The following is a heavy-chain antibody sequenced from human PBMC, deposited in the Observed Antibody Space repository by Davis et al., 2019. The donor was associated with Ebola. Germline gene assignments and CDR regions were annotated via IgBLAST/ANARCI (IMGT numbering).Heavy chain of an antibody. CDR2: INHSGST. CDR3: AGGRALHDSGGNSGFDF. J-gene: IGHJ4*02. CDR1: GGSLSGYY. Sequence: MPSETLSLTCAAQGGSLSGYYWSWIRQPPGKGLAWIGEINHSGSTTYNPSLKSRVTISVDTSKNQFSLKLSSVTAADPAVYYCAGGRALHDSGGNSGFDFWGQGMLVTVSS. V-gene: IGHV4-34*01. D-gene: IGHD4-23*01.